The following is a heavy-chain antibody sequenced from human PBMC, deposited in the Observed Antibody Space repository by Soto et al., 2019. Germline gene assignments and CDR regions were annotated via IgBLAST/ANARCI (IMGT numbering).Heavy chain of an antibody. V-gene: IGHV4-30-2*01. CDR3: ARDQLEGNWFDP. J-gene: IGHJ5*02. CDR1: GGAISSGGYS. CDR2: IYHSGST. Sequence: QLQLQESGSGLVRTSQTQSLTCAVSGGAISSGGYSWNWIRQPPGKGLEWIGYIYHSGSTLYNPSLKSRVTISVDKSKNQFSLKLSSVTAADTAVYYCARDQLEGNWFDPWGQGTLVTVSS. D-gene: IGHD1-1*01.